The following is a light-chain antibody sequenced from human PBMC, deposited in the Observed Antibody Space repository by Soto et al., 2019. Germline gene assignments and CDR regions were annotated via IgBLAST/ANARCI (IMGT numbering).Light chain of an antibody. V-gene: IGKV3-15*01. CDR3: QQWTDWPPYT. J-gene: IGKJ2*01. CDR1: QSISNP. Sequence: DIVMTQSPATLSVSPGERATLSCRASQSISNPLAWYQQKPGQAPRLLIYDASTRATGVPARFSGSGSGTEFTPTISSLQSEDFAVYYCQQWTDWPPYTFGQGTKLEIK. CDR2: DAS.